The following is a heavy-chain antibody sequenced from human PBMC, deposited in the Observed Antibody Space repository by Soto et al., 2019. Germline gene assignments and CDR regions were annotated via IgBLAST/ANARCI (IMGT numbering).Heavy chain of an antibody. CDR1: GGSISSGGYY. CDR3: ARDTGYSYGNHYYYYGMDV. J-gene: IGHJ6*02. V-gene: IGHV4-31*03. CDR2: IYYSGST. D-gene: IGHD5-18*01. Sequence: PSETLSLTCTVSGGSISSGGYYWSWIRQHPGKGLEWIGYIYYSGSTYYTPSLKSRVTISVDTSKHQFSLKLSSVTAADTAVYYCARDTGYSYGNHYYYYGMDVWGQGTTVTVSS.